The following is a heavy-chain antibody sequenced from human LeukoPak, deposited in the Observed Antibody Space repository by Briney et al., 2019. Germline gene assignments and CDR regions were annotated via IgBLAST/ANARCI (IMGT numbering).Heavy chain of an antibody. Sequence: PGGSLRLSCAASGFTFNTYSMNWVRQAPGKGLEWVSSISTSGNYIYYADSVRGRFTTSRDNAKNSLYLQMNSLGVDDTAVYYCARDVASGYDRRFDPWGQGTLVTVSS. J-gene: IGHJ5*02. V-gene: IGHV3-21*01. CDR1: GFTFNTYS. CDR3: ARDVASGYDRRFDP. CDR2: ISTSGNYI. D-gene: IGHD5-12*01.